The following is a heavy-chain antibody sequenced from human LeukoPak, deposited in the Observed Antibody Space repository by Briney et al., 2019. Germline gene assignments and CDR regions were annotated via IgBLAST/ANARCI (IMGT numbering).Heavy chain of an antibody. V-gene: IGHV4-38-2*02. CDR2: IYRSGST. CDR1: GYSISSGYY. J-gene: IGHJ4*02. Sequence: SETLSLTCTVSGYSISSGYYWGWIRQPPGKGLEWIGSIYRSGSTYYNPSLKSRVTISVDTSKNQFSLKLSSVTAADTAVYYCARVSTNDYTSLWGQGTLVTVSS. D-gene: IGHD4-11*01. CDR3: ARVSTNDYTSL.